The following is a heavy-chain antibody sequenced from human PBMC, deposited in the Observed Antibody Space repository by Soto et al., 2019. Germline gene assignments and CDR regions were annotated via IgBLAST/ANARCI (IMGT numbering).Heavy chain of an antibody. J-gene: IGHJ4*02. CDR3: AREGKWERPFDY. Sequence: EVQLVESGGGLVKPGGSLRLSCVASGFTFSSYTMSWVRQAPGKGLEWVSSISSGSSYIYYSDSLKGRSTISRDNAKDSLYLQINTLRAEDTAVYYCAREGKWERPFDYWGQGTLVTVSS. CDR1: GFTFSSYT. D-gene: IGHD1-26*01. CDR2: ISSGSSYI. V-gene: IGHV3-21*01.